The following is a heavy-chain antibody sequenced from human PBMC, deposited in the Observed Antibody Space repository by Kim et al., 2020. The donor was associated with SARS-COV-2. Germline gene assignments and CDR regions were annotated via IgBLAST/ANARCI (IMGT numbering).Heavy chain of an antibody. CDR2: ISYDGSNK. J-gene: IGHJ3*02. D-gene: IGHD3-10*01. Sequence: GGSLRLSCAASGFTFSSYAMHWVRQAPGKGLEWVAVISYDGSNKYYADSVKGRFTISRDNSKNTLYLQMNSLRAEDTAVYYCARDHIGAEDFRGWGDAFDIWGQRTMVTVSS. CDR3: ARDHIGAEDFRGWGDAFDI. V-gene: IGHV3-30*04. CDR1: GFTFSSYA.